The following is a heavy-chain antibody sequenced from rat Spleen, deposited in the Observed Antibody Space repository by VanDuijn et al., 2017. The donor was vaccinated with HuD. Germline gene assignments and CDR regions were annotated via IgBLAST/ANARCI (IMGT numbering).Heavy chain of an antibody. D-gene: IGHD1-9*01. CDR2: ISNTGGTT. CDR1: GFTFSNFD. Sequence: EMRLLESGGDLVQPGRSLKVSCAASGFTFSNFDMAWVRQAPTKGLEWVASISNTGGTTNYPDSVKGRISISRDNAKSTLYVQMNSLRSEDTANYYCTRGVYYGYNAFAYWGQGTLVTVSS. V-gene: IGHV5-25*01. J-gene: IGHJ3*01. CDR3: TRGVYYGYNAFAY.